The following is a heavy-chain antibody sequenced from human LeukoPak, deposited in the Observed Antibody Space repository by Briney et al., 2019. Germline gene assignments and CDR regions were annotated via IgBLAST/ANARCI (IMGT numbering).Heavy chain of an antibody. J-gene: IGHJ4*02. CDR2: IYHSGTT. CDR1: DYPISSNYF. Sequence: SETLSLTCAVSDYPISSNYFRGWIRQPPGKGLEGIGGIYHSGTTYYNPSLKSRVTFLLDKSKSQFSLKLTSLSAADTAMYFCAIRVVPLEGEEWGFIGDYWGQGILVTVSS. V-gene: IGHV4-38-2*01. D-gene: IGHD3-10*01. CDR3: AIRVVPLEGEEWGFIGDY.